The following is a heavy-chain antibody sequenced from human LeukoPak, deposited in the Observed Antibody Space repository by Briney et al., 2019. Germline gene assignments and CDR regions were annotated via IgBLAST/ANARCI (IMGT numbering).Heavy chain of an antibody. Sequence: SETLSLTCAVSGYSISSGYYWGWIRQPPGKGLEWIGSIYHSGSTYYNPSLKSRVTISVDTSKNQFSLKLSSVTAADTAVYYCASGYDFWSGYHLFDYWGQGTLVTVSS. CDR1: GYSISSGYY. CDR2: IYHSGST. J-gene: IGHJ4*02. V-gene: IGHV4-38-2*01. CDR3: ASGYDFWSGYHLFDY. D-gene: IGHD3-3*01.